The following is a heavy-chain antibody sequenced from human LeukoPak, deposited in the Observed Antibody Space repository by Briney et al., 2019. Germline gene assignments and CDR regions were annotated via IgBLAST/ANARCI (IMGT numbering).Heavy chain of an antibody. CDR1: GFTFSSYG. D-gene: IGHD3-10*01. CDR3: ARDGAMVRGVIGY. J-gene: IGHJ4*02. Sequence: PGGSLRLSCAASGFTFSSYGMHWVRQAPGKGLEWVAVIWYDGSNKYYADSVKGRFTISRDNSKNTLYLQMNSLRAEDTAVYYCARDGAMVRGVIGYWGQGTLVTVSS. CDR2: IWYDGSNK. V-gene: IGHV3-33*01.